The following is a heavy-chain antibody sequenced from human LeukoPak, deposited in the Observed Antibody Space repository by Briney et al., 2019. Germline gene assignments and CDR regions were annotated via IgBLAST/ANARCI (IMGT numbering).Heavy chain of an antibody. D-gene: IGHD1-26*01. CDR1: GYTFTGYY. J-gene: IGHJ4*02. Sequence: ASVKVSCKASGYTFTGYYMHWVRQAPGQGLEWMGWINPNSGGTIYAQNFQGRVTMTRDTSISTAYMELSRLRSDDTAVYYCARWELGFDFDYWGQGTLVTVSS. CDR3: ARWELGFDFDY. V-gene: IGHV1-2*02. CDR2: INPNSGGT.